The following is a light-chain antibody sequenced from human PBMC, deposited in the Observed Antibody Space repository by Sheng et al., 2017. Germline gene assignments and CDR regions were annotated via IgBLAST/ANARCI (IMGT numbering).Light chain of an antibody. J-gene: IGLJ2*01. CDR1: SSDVGRYNY. CDR3: TSYAGSGLVV. V-gene: IGLV2-8*01. CDR2: EVN. Sequence: QSALTQPPSASGSPGQSVTISCTGTSSDVGRYNYVSWFQQQPGKAPRLLIYEVNKRPSGVPDRFSGSKSGNTASLTVSGLQTEDEADYYCTSYAGSGLVVFGGGTKLTVL.